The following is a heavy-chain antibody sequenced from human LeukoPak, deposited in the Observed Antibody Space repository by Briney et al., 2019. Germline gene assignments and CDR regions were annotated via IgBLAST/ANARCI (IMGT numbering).Heavy chain of an antibody. CDR1: GISFSSYS. D-gene: IGHD2-2*01. Sequence: PGGSLRLSCAASGISFSSYSMNWVRQAPGKGLEWVSGILGGAGSTYYADSVKGRFTISRDNSKNTLYLQMNSLRAEDTAVYYCAHGSMYQLDYWGQGTLVTVSS. CDR3: AHGSMYQLDY. CDR2: ILGGAGST. J-gene: IGHJ4*02. V-gene: IGHV3-23*01.